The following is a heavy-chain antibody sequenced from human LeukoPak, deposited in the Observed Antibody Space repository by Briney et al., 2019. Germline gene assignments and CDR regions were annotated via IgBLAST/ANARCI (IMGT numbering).Heavy chain of an antibody. D-gene: IGHD2-2*01. CDR1: GYTFTGYY. V-gene: IGHV1-2*02. Sequence: GASVKVSCKASGYTFTGYYMHWVRQAPGQGLEWMGWINPNSGGTNYAQKFQGRVTMTRDTSISTAYMELSRLRSDDTAVYYCARGIGYCSSTSCSPSDYWGQGTLVTVSS. CDR3: ARGIGYCSSTSCSPSDY. J-gene: IGHJ4*02. CDR2: INPNSGGT.